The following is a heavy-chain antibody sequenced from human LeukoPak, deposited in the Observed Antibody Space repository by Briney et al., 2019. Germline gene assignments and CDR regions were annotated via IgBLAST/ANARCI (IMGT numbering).Heavy chain of an antibody. D-gene: IGHD4-17*01. V-gene: IGHV1-18*01. J-gene: IGHJ6*02. Sequence: ASVKVSCKASGYTFTSYGISWVRQAPGQGLEWMGWISAYNGNTNYAQKLQGRVTMTTDTSTSTAYMELRSLRSDDTAVYYCARDSPTIMTTVTRPNYYYGMDVWGQGTTVTVSS. CDR3: ARDSPTIMTTVTRPNYYYGMDV. CDR2: ISAYNGNT. CDR1: GYTFTSYG.